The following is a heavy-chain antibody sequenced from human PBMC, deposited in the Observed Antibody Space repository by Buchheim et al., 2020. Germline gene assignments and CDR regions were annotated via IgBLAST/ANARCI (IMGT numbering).Heavy chain of an antibody. Sequence: VQLVESGGGVVQPGRSLRLSCAASGFTFSSYGMHWVRQAPGKGLEWVSAISGSGGSTYYADSVKGRFTISRDNSKNTLYLQMNSLRAEDTAVYYCAKIVSYCSSTSCYTADYWGQGTL. D-gene: IGHD2-2*02. V-gene: IGHV3-23*04. J-gene: IGHJ4*02. CDR3: AKIVSYCSSTSCYTADY. CDR2: ISGSGGST. CDR1: GFTFSSYG.